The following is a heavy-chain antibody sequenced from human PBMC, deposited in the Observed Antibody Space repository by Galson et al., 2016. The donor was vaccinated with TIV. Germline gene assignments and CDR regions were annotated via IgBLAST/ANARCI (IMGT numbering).Heavy chain of an antibody. CDR2: IKTDGSRT. CDR3: RARGDSRAHDVFDF. D-gene: IGHD3-3*01. V-gene: IGHV3-74*01. Sequence: SLRLSCAASGFTFSKFWMHWVRQVPGKGLVWVSRIKTDGSRTDYVDAVQGRFTISRDNVKNMVYLQMDSLRVEDTAVYHCRARGDSRAHDVFDFWGRGTMVTVSS. CDR1: GFTFSKFW. J-gene: IGHJ3*01.